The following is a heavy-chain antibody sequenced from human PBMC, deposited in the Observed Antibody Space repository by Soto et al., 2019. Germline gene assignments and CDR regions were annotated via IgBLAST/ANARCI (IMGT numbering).Heavy chain of an antibody. V-gene: IGHV4-30-2*01. CDR2: ISHSGST. Sequence: QLQLLESGSGLVKPSQTLSLTCSVSGGSINSGRSSWNWIRQPPGKGLEWIAYISHSGSTYYTPSVKSRVTVSVDRSKNQFSLKLPSLTAADTAVYYCVRESTPSGPNWFDTWGTGILVTVSS. J-gene: IGHJ5*02. CDR1: GGSINSGRSS. CDR3: VRESTPSGPNWFDT. D-gene: IGHD2-8*02.